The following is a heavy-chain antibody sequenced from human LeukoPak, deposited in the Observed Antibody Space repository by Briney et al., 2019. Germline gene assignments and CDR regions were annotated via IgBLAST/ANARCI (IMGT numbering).Heavy chain of an antibody. CDR2: IYYSGST. J-gene: IGHJ4*02. Sequence: SETLSLTCTVSGGSISSYYWNWIRQPPGKGLEWIGYIYYSGSTNYNPSLKSRVTISVDTSENQFSLKLNSVTAADTAVYYCARQGGVATTFDYWGQGTLVTVSS. CDR3: ARQGGVATTFDY. V-gene: IGHV4-59*08. D-gene: IGHD5-12*01. CDR1: GGSISSYY.